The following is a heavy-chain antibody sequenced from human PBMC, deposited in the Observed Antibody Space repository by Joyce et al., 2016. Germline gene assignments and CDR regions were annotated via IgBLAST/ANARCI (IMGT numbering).Heavy chain of an antibody. Sequence: QVQLQESGPGLVKPSGTLSLTCAVSGGSISSAHWWSWVRQPPGKGLEWIGEIYLGGSTTYTPSLKSRVTISVDESKNQLSLKMNSVTAADTAVYYCARNGAYSQDSWGQGTLVTVSS. CDR1: GGSISSAHW. CDR2: IYLGGST. V-gene: IGHV4-4*02. D-gene: IGHD5-12*01. CDR3: ARNGAYSQDS. J-gene: IGHJ5*01.